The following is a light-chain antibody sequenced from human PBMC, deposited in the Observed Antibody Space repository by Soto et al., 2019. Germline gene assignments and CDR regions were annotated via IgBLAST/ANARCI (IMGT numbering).Light chain of an antibody. CDR1: SSAVGGSIY. V-gene: IGLV2-11*01. J-gene: IGLJ1*01. CDR2: DVS. CDR3: YSYAGSYKDYV. Sequence: QSALTQPRSVSGSPGQSVTISCTGTSSAVGGSIYVSWYHQHPGKAPKLMIYDVSKRPSGVPDRFSGSKSGSQASLTFSGLQAEEEADYYCYSYAGSYKDYVFGPGTKLTVL.